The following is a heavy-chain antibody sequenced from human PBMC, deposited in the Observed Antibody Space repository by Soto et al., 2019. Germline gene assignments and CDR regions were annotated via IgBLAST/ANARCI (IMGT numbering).Heavy chain of an antibody. CDR2: IKQDGSEK. V-gene: IGHV3-7*05. J-gene: IGHJ1*01. CDR3: AGQGEIVVVTATSTEYFHH. D-gene: IGHD2-21*02. Sequence: GGSLRLSCAASGFNFSRCWMSWVRQAPGKGLEWVANIKQDGSEKYYVDSVKGRFTISRDNAKNSLYLQMNSLRAEDTAVYYCAGQGEIVVVTATSTEYFHHWGQGTLVTVSS. CDR1: GFNFSRCW.